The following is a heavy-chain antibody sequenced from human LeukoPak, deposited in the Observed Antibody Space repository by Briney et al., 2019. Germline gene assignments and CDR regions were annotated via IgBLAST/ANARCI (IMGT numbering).Heavy chain of an antibody. Sequence: GTSVKISCKASGYTFTTYYIHWVRQAPGQGLEWMGIIDPSGERASYARKFRGRVTMTRDAFTSTVYVELNSLRSEDTAMYYCTRSSPVTMVRDADKFDIWGQGTTVTVSS. D-gene: IGHD3-10*01. V-gene: IGHV1-46*01. J-gene: IGHJ3*02. CDR1: GYTFTTYY. CDR3: TRSSPVTMVRDADKFDI. CDR2: IDPSGERA.